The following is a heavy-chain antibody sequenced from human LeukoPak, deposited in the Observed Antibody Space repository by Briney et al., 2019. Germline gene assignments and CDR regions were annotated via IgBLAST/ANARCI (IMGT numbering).Heavy chain of an antibody. CDR3: PRSVPSDY. Sequence: ASVKVSCKASGYTFTSFGISWVRQAPGQGLEWMGWISVYNGETNSAQKFQDRVTMTTDTSTSTVYMELRNLRSDDTAVYYCPRSVPSDYWGQGTLVIVSS. CDR2: ISVYNGET. V-gene: IGHV1-18*01. CDR1: GYTFTSFG. J-gene: IGHJ4*02.